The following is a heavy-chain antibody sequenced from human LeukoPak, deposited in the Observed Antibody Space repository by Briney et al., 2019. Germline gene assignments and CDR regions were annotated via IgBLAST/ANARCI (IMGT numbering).Heavy chain of an antibody. D-gene: IGHD5-18*01. V-gene: IGHV1-2*02. CDR3: ARVATAWIQLWSLGY. J-gene: IGHJ4*02. Sequence: GASVKVSCKASGYTFTGYYMHWVRQAPGQGLEWMGWINPNSGGTNYAQKFQGRVTMTRDTSISTAYMELSRLRSDDTAVYYCARVATAWIQLWSLGYWGQGTLVTVSS. CDR1: GYTFTGYY. CDR2: INPNSGGT.